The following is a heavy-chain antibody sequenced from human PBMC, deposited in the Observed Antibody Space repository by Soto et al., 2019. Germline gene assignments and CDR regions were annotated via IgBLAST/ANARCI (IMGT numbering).Heavy chain of an antibody. V-gene: IGHV4-59*01. J-gene: IGHJ4*02. CDR1: GGSINSYY. D-gene: IGHD6-6*01. Sequence: SETLSLTCTVSGGSINSYYWNWIRQPPGKGLEWIGYIYYSGSTTYNPSLKSRVTISVDTSKNQVSLRLSSVTAADTAVYYCARRYSSSSGIEYWGQGTLVTVSS. CDR3: ARRYSSSSGIEY. CDR2: IYYSGST.